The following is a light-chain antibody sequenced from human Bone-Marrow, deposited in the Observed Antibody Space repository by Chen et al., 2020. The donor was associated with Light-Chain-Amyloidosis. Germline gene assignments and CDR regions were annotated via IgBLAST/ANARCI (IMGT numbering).Light chain of an antibody. CDR3: SAWDDSLSAVV. Sequence: QSVLTQPPSASGTPGQRVTISCSGTSSNIGSNYIYWSQQFPGTAPKLLIYRNNQRPSGVTDRFSGSKSGTSASLAISGLRPEDEADYYCSAWDDSLSAVVFGGGTKLTVL. J-gene: IGLJ2*01. CDR1: SSNIGSNY. CDR2: RNN. V-gene: IGLV1-47*01.